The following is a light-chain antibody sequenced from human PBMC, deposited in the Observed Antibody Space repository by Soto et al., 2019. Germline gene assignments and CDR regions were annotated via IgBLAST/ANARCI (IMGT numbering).Light chain of an antibody. CDR3: QKYNSVPLT. CDR1: QGISNS. CDR2: GAS. J-gene: IGKJ4*01. V-gene: IGKV1-27*01. Sequence: DIQMTQSPSSLSASVGDRVALTCRASQGISNSLAWYQQKPGKVAKLLIYGASTLQSGVPSRFSGSGFGTDFTLTISSLQPEDVATYYCQKYNSVPLTFGGGTRWIS.